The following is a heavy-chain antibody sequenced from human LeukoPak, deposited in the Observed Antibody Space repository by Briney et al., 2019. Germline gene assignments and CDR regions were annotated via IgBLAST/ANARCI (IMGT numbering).Heavy chain of an antibody. CDR3: AKDLSYCSSTSCPFDY. J-gene: IGHJ4*02. Sequence: GGSLRLSCAASGFNFNSNAMSWVRQAPGKGLEWVSAISGSGGSTYYADSVKGRFTISRDNSKNTLYLQMNSLRAEDTAVYYCAKDLSYCSSTSCPFDYWGQGTLVTVSS. D-gene: IGHD2-2*01. CDR1: GFNFNSNA. CDR2: ISGSGGST. V-gene: IGHV3-23*01.